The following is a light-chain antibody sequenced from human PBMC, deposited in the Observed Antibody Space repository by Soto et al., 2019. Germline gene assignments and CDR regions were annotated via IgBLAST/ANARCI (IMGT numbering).Light chain of an antibody. CDR1: SSDVGGYNY. V-gene: IGLV2-11*01. CDR2: AVS. Sequence: QSALTQPRSVSGSLGQSVTISCTGTSSDVGGYNYVSWYQQHPGKAPKLIIYAVSGRPSGVPDRFSGSKSGNTASLTISGLQADDEADYYCCSYAGYYTLVFGGGTKLTVL. CDR3: CSYAGYYTLV. J-gene: IGLJ2*01.